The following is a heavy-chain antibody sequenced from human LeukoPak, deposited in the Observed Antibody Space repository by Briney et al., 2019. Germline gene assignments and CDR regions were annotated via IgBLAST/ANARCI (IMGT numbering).Heavy chain of an antibody. V-gene: IGHV1-18*01. CDR2: ISAYNGNT. Sequence: ASVKVSCKASGYTFTSYSISWVRQAPGQGLEWMGWISAYNGNTNYAQKLQGRVTMTTDTSTSTAYMELRSLRSDDTAVYYCARDRRGAYYDILTGSHHYFDYWGQGTLVTVSS. D-gene: IGHD3-9*01. CDR3: ARDRRGAYYDILTGSHHYFDY. CDR1: GYTFTSYS. J-gene: IGHJ4*02.